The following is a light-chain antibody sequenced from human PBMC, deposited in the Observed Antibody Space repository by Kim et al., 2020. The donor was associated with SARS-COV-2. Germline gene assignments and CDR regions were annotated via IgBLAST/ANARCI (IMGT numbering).Light chain of an antibody. CDR3: AAWDDSLSGRV. J-gene: IGLJ3*02. CDR2: RSN. Sequence: GQRVTFASSEASSNIGPNYVYWYQQLPGTAPKVLIYRSNQRPSGVPDRFSGSKSATSASLAISGLRSEDEADYYCAAWDDSLSGRVFGGGTQLTVL. CDR1: SSNIGPNY. V-gene: IGLV1-47*01.